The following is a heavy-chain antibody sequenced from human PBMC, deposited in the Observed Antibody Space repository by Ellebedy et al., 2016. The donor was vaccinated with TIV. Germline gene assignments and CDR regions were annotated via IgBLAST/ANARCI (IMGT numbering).Heavy chain of an antibody. CDR1: GYTFTGYY. J-gene: IGHJ5*02. Sequence: AASVKVSCKASGYTFTGYYMHWVRQAPGQGLEWMGWISAYNGNTNYAQKLQGRVTMTTDTSTSTAYMELRSLRSDDTAVYYCARDILTLGKFDPWGQGTLVTVSS. V-gene: IGHV1-18*04. D-gene: IGHD2-15*01. CDR2: ISAYNGNT. CDR3: ARDILTLGKFDP.